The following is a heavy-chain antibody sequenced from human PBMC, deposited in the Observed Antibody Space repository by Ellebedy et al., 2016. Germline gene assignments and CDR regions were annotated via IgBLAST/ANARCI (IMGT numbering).Heavy chain of an antibody. Sequence: GESLKISCKGSGYSFTSYWIGWVRQMPGKGLEWMGIIYPGDSDTRYSPSFQGQVTISADKSISTAYLQWSSLKASDTAMYYCARFNPRGAVAGGCDYWGQGTLVTVSS. CDR1: GYSFTSYW. CDR2: IYPGDSDT. V-gene: IGHV5-51*01. J-gene: IGHJ4*02. D-gene: IGHD6-19*01. CDR3: ARFNPRGAVAGGCDY.